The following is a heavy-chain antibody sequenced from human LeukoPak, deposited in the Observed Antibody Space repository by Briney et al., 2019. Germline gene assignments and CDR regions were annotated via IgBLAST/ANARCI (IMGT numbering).Heavy chain of an antibody. CDR2: IKEDGSEK. CDR3: AGDPNSGVLGV. V-gene: IGHV3-7*01. CDR1: GFTFSSYE. Sequence: PGGSLRLSCAASGFTFSSYEMSWVRQAPGKGLELVATIKEDGSEKYYVDSVKGRFTISRDNAKNSLYLQMNSLRVEDTAVYYCAGDPNSGVLGVWGQGILVTVSS. D-gene: IGHD3-10*01. J-gene: IGHJ4*02.